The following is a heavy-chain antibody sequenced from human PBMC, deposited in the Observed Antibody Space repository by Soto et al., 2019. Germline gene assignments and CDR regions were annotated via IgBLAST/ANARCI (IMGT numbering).Heavy chain of an antibody. CDR2: ISYDGSNK. Sequence: GGSPGLSCAASGFTFSSYAMHWVRQAPGKGLEWVAVISYDGSNKYYADSVKGRFTISRDNSKNTLYLQMNSLRAEDTAVYYCARATSGPDTTYYYYGMDVWGQGTTVTVSS. CDR3: ARATSGPDTTYYYYGMDV. V-gene: IGHV3-30-3*01. D-gene: IGHD3-10*01. J-gene: IGHJ6*02. CDR1: GFTFSSYA.